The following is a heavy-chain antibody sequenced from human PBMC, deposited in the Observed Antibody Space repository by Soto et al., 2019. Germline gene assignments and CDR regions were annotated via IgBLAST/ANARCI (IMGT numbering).Heavy chain of an antibody. CDR3: ASGGYYDSSGSGAFDI. CDR2: INPNSGGT. CDR1: GYTFTGYY. V-gene: IGHV1-2*02. Sequence: GASVKVSCKASGYTFTGYYMHWVRQAPGQGLEWMGWINPNSGGTNYAQKFQGRVTMTRDTSISTAYMELSRLRSDDTAVYYCASGGYYDSSGSGAFDIWGQGTMVTVSS. J-gene: IGHJ3*02. D-gene: IGHD3-22*01.